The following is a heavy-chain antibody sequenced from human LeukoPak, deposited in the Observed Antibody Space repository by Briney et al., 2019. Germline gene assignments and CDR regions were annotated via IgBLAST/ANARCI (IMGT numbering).Heavy chain of an antibody. D-gene: IGHD2-15*01. V-gene: IGHV4-39*07. J-gene: IGHJ3*02. CDR1: GGSISSSSHY. Sequence: PSETLSLTCTVSGGSISSSSHYWAWIRQPPGKGLEWIGSIYYSGSTYYNPSLKSRITISVDTSKNQFSLKLSSVTAADTAVYYCAGRGRRAFDIWGQGTMVTVSS. CDR2: IYYSGST. CDR3: AGRGRRAFDI.